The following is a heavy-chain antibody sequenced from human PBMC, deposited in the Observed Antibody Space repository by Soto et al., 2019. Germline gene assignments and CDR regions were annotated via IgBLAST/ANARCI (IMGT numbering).Heavy chain of an antibody. Sequence: QLLQSGGGLVQPGGSLTLSCAASGFTFGTTDMSWVRQAPGEGLEWVSTIDGSGGITYYADSVKGRFTISRDNSRNTVYLQMNSLRGDDTALYYCVKNSGWFNTWGHGALVPVSS. CDR2: IDGSGGIT. CDR1: GFTFGTTD. D-gene: IGHD3-10*01. J-gene: IGHJ5*01. V-gene: IGHV3-23*01. CDR3: VKNSGWFNT.